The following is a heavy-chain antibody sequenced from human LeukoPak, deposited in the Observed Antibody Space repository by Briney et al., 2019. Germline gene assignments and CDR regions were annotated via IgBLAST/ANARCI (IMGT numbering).Heavy chain of an antibody. Sequence: ASVKVSCKASGYNLISYGIIWVRQAPGQGLEWMGWISAYNVNTNYAQKFQGRVTMTTDTSTSTAYMELRSLKSDDTAVYFCARPYDTSGYYNYYLEYWGQGTLVTVSS. CDR3: ARPYDTSGYYNYYLEY. CDR1: GYNLISYG. D-gene: IGHD3-22*01. V-gene: IGHV1-18*01. CDR2: ISAYNVNT. J-gene: IGHJ4*02.